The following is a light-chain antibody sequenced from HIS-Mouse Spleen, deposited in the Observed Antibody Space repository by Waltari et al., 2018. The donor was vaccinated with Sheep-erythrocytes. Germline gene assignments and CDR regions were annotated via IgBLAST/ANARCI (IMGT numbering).Light chain of an antibody. CDR2: WTS. V-gene: IGKV4-1*01. Sequence: DIVITQSRDSLALSLGERASINVKSRQSVLSSSNNKNYLAWYQQKPGQPPKLLIYWTSTRESGVPDRFSGSGSGTDFTLTISSLQAEDVAVYYCQQYYSTPLTFGGGTKVEIK. CDR1: QSVLSSSNNKNY. J-gene: IGKJ4*01. CDR3: QQYYSTPLT.